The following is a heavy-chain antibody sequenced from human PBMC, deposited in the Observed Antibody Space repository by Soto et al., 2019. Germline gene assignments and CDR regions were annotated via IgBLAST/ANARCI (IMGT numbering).Heavy chain of an antibody. V-gene: IGHV3-74*01. CDR3: TRATAVSFDY. Sequence: EVQLVESGGDLVQPGGSLRLSCVASGFTFSSYWMHWVRQAPGKGLVWVSRINPDASSTSNADSVKGRFTISRDIAQNTVYLQMNSLRAEDTAVYYCTRATAVSFDYWGRGTLVTVSS. D-gene: IGHD2-2*01. CDR1: GFTFSSYW. J-gene: IGHJ4*02. CDR2: INPDASST.